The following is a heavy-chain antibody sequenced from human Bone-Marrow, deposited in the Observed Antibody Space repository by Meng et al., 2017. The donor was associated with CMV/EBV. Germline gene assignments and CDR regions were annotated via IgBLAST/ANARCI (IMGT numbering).Heavy chain of an antibody. V-gene: IGHV3-74*01. CDR3: GRGGVAAAKDY. CDR2: IDSDESST. CDR1: GFTFSTYR. D-gene: IGHD2-15*01. J-gene: IGHJ4*02. Sequence: LSCAASGFTFSTYRMHWVRQAPGAGLVWVSQIDSDESSTDYADSVKGRFTISRDNAKNTLYLQMSSLRAEDTAVYYCGRGGVAAAKDYWGQGTQVTVSS.